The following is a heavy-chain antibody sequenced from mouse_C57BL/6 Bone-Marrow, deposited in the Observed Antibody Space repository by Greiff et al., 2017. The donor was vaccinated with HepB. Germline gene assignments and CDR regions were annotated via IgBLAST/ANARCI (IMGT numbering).Heavy chain of an antibody. CDR3: ARQDWFAY. CDR1: GFTFSSYT. J-gene: IGHJ3*01. V-gene: IGHV5-9*01. CDR2: ISGGGGNT. Sequence: SGGGLVKPGGSLKLSCAASGFTFSSYTMSWVRQTPEKRLEWVATISGGGGNTYYPDSVKGRFTISRDNAKNTLYLQMSSLRSEDTALYYCARQDWFAYWGQGTLVTVSA.